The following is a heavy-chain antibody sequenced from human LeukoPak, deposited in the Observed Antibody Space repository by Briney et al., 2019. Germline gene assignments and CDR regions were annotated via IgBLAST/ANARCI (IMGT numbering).Heavy chain of an antibody. CDR3: ARAPAPRPSGWADY. D-gene: IGHD6-19*01. CDR2: IYYSGST. V-gene: IGHV4-39*07. CDR1: GGSISSSSYY. J-gene: IGHJ4*02. Sequence: PSETLSLTCTVSGGSISSSSYYWGWIRQPPGKGLEWIGSIYYSGSTYYNPSLKSRVTISVDTSKNQFSLKLSSVTAADTAVYYCARAPAPRPSGWADYWGQGTLVTVSS.